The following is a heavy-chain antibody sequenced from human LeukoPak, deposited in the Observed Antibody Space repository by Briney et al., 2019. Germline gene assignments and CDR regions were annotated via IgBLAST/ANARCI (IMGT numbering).Heavy chain of an antibody. D-gene: IGHD2-21*02. Sequence: PGGSLRLSCAGSGFTFSSYAMNWVRQAPGKGLEWVSTISGSSDVTYYADSVKGRFTISRENSKNTLSLQMNSLRAEDTALYYCARKRGVTGDYFGYWGQGTLVTVSS. CDR2: ISGSSDVT. J-gene: IGHJ4*02. CDR3: ARKRGVTGDYFGY. V-gene: IGHV3-23*01. CDR1: GFTFSSYA.